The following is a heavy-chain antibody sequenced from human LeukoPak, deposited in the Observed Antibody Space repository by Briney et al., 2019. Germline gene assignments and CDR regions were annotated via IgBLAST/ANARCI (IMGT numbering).Heavy chain of an antibody. CDR3: AREIELLWFGELFS. V-gene: IGHV3-21*01. Sequence: PGGSLRLSCAASGFTFSSYAMSWVHQAPGKGLEWVSSISSSSSYIYYADTVKGRFTISRDNAKNSLYLQMNSLRAEDTAVYYCAREIELLWFGELFSWGQGTLVTVSS. CDR1: GFTFSSYA. J-gene: IGHJ5*02. CDR2: ISSSSSYI. D-gene: IGHD3-10*01.